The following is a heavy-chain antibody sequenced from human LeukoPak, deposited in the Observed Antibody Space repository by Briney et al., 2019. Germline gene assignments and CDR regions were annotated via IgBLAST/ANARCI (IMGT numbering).Heavy chain of an antibody. D-gene: IGHD1-26*01. CDR2: IYSGGST. V-gene: IGHV3-66*01. Sequence: GGSLRLSCAASGFTFSNAWMSWVRQAPGKGLEWVSVIYSGGSTYYADSVKGRFTISRDNSKNTLYLQMNSLRAEDTAVYYCARGSYSGNDYWGQGTLVTVSS. CDR3: ARGSYSGNDY. J-gene: IGHJ4*02. CDR1: GFTFSNAW.